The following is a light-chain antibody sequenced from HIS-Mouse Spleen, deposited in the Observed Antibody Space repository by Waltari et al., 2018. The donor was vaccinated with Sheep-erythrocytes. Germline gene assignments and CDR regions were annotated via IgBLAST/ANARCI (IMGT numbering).Light chain of an antibody. CDR2: DAS. Sequence: EIVLTQSPATLSLSPGERATLSCRASQSVSSYLALYQQKPGQAPRLLIYDASNRATGIPARFSGSGSGTDFTLTISSLEPEDVAVYYCQQRSNWYTFGQGTKLEIK. V-gene: IGKV3-11*01. CDR1: QSVSSY. CDR3: QQRSNWYT. J-gene: IGKJ2*01.